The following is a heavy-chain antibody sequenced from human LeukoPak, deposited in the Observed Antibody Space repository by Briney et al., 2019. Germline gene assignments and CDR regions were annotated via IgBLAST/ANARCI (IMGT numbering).Heavy chain of an antibody. V-gene: IGHV3-66*01. CDR2: TSSGGGT. J-gene: IGHJ4*02. CDR1: GFTVSSYY. D-gene: IGHD2-15*01. Sequence: GGSLRLSCAASGFTVSSYYMSWVRQAPGKGLEWVSFTSSGGGTYSADSVRGRFTISRDNSKNTLYLQMNSLRAEDTAVYYCARGGPGSSFDLWGQGTLVTVSS. CDR3: ARGGPGSSFDL.